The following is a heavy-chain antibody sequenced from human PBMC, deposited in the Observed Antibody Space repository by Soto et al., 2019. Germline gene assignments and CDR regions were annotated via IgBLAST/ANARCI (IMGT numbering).Heavy chain of an antibody. CDR1: GFTFSSYG. Sequence: HPGGSLRLSCAASGFTFSSYGMHWVRQAPGKGLEWVAVISYDGSNKYYADSVKGRFTISRDNSKNTLYLQMNSLRAEDTAVYYCAKIRGQWLVSVQSAKYYFDYWGQGTLVTVSS. CDR3: AKIRGQWLVSVQSAKYYFDY. D-gene: IGHD6-19*01. V-gene: IGHV3-30*18. J-gene: IGHJ4*02. CDR2: ISYDGSNK.